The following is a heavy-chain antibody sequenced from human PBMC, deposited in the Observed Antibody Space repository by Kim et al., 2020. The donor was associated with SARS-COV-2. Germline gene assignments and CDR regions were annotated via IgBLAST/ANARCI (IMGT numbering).Heavy chain of an antibody. CDR1: GGTFSSYA. D-gene: IGHD3-22*01. CDR2: IIPIFGTA. J-gene: IGHJ4*02. CDR3: ARDFGGGTYDSSGYYYG. Sequence: SVKVSCKASGGTFSSYAISWVRQAPGQGLEWMGGIIPIFGTANYAQKFQGRVTITADESTSTAYMELSSLRSEDTAVYYCARDFGGGTYDSSGYYYGWGQGTLVTVSS. V-gene: IGHV1-69*13.